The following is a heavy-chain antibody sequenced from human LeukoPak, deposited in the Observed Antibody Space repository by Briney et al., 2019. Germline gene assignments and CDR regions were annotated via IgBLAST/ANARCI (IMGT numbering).Heavy chain of an antibody. CDR2: IYYSGST. V-gene: IGHV4-39*07. CDR1: GGSISSSSYY. J-gene: IGHJ6*03. Sequence: SETLSLTCTVSGGSISSSSYYWGWIRQPPGKGLEWIGSIYYSGSTYYNPSLKSRVTISVDTSKNQFSLKLSSVTAADTAVYYCARNGKYRGYYYYYYMDVWGKGTTVTVSS. D-gene: IGHD5-12*01. CDR3: ARNGKYRGYYYYYYMDV.